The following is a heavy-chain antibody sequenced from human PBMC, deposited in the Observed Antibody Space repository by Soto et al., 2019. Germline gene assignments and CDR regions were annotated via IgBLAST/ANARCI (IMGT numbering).Heavy chain of an antibody. V-gene: IGHV3-30*18. CDR2: ISYDGSSK. Sequence: GGSLRLSCAASGFTFSNYCMYWVRQAPGKGLEWVAFISYDGSSKFYADPMKGRHTISRDNSKNTLYLQMNSLRAEDTAVYYCANSEGYCISTSCYVSYFDYWGQGTLVTVSS. CDR3: ANSEGYCISTSCYVSYFDY. J-gene: IGHJ4*02. CDR1: GFTFSNYC. D-gene: IGHD2-2*01.